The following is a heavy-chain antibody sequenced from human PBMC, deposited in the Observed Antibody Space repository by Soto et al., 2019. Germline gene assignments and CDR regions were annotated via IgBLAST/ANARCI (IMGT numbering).Heavy chain of an antibody. Sequence: EVQLLESGGGLVQPGGSLRLSSAASGFTFSNYAVTWVRQAPWKGLEWVSTISGSGGSTYYADSVKGRFTISRDNSKNTLYLQMNSLRAEDTAVYYCAKDQGSSWYEIDYWGQGTLVTVSS. CDR3: AKDQGSSWYEIDY. J-gene: IGHJ4*02. D-gene: IGHD6-13*01. V-gene: IGHV3-23*01. CDR1: GFTFSNYA. CDR2: ISGSGGST.